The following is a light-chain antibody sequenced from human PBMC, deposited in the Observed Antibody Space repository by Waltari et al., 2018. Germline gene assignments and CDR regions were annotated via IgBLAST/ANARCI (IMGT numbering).Light chain of an antibody. V-gene: IGLV3-21*01. J-gene: IGLJ2*01. CDR1: NIGDKS. CDR2: YDS. CDR3: QVWDSNTDPVV. Sequence: VLTQPSSVSVAPGKTARITCGGNNIGDKSVHWYQQKPGQAPVLVIYYDSDRPSVIPERFSGSNSGNTATLTISRVEAGDEADYYCQVWDSNTDPVVFGGGTKLTVL.